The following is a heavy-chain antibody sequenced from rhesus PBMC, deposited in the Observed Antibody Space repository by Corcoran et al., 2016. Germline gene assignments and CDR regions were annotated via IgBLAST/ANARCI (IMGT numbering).Heavy chain of an antibody. V-gene: IGHV3-14*01. CDR1: GFTFSSYW. CDR2: INSAGSST. CDR3: AGLTSP. Sequence: EVQLVESGGGLAKPGGSLRLSCAASGFTFSSYWMHWVRQAPRMGLDWISAINSAGSSTYYADSVKGRFTISRENAKNTLYLQMDGLRAEDTAVYYCAGLTSPWGQGVLVTVSS. J-gene: IGHJ4*01.